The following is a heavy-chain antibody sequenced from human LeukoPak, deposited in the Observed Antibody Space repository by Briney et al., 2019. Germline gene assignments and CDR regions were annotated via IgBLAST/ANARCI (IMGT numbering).Heavy chain of an antibody. J-gene: IGHJ4*02. V-gene: IGHV3-48*03. D-gene: IGHD6-19*01. CDR2: ISSSGSTI. Sequence: GGSLRLSCAASGFTFSSYEMNWVRQAPGKGLEWVSYISSSGSTIYYADSVKGRFIISRDNAKNSLYLQMNSLRAEDTAVYYCARENHSSGWYSPFDYWGQGTLVTVSS. CDR3: ARENHSSGWYSPFDY. CDR1: GFTFSSYE.